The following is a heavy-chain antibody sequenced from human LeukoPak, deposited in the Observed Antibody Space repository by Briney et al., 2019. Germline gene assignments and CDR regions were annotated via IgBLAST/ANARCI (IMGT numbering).Heavy chain of an antibody. J-gene: IGHJ5*02. Sequence: GGSLRLSCAASGFTFSSYEMNWVRQAPGKGLEWVSYISSSGSTIYYVDSVKGRFTISRDNAKNSLYLQMNSLRADDTAVYYCAPIIAAADRGWFDPWGQGTLVTVSS. CDR1: GFTFSSYE. CDR2: ISSSGSTI. CDR3: APIIAAADRGWFDP. V-gene: IGHV3-48*03. D-gene: IGHD6-13*01.